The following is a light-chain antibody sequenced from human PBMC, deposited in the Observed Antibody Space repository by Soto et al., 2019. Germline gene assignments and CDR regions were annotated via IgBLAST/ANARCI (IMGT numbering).Light chain of an antibody. CDR2: LGS. Sequence: DIMMTQSPLSLPVTPGEPASISCRSSQSLLHSNGYNYLDWYLQKPGQSPQLLIYLGSNWASGVPDRFSGSGSGTDFTLKISRVEAEDVGVYYCMQALQTPFTFGPGTKVDIK. CDR3: MQALQTPFT. V-gene: IGKV2-28*01. J-gene: IGKJ3*01. CDR1: QSLLHSNGYNY.